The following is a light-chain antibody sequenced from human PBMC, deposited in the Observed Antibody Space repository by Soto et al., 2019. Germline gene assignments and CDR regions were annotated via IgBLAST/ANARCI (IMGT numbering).Light chain of an antibody. CDR1: QSITSSY. J-gene: IGKJ5*01. Sequence: EIVLTHSPGTLSLSPCEGAALSRSASQSITSSYLAWYQQKPGQAPRLLIYGASTRATGIPARFSGSGSGTEFTLTISSLQSEDFALYYCQQYNNWPPITFGQGTRLEIK. CDR2: GAS. V-gene: IGKV3-15*01. CDR3: QQYNNWPPIT.